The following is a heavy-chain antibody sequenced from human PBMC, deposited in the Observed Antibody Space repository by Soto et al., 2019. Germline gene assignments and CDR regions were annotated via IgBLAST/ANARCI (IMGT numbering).Heavy chain of an antibody. V-gene: IGHV1-18*01. Sequence: QVQLVQSGAEVKKPGASVKVSCKASGYTFTSYGISWVRQAPGQGLEWMGWISAYNGNTNYAQKLQGRVTMTTDTSTSTAYVELRSLRSDDTAVYYCARKDYYDSSGYRRDFDYWGQGTLVTVSS. CDR1: GYTFTSYG. D-gene: IGHD3-22*01. CDR2: ISAYNGNT. J-gene: IGHJ4*02. CDR3: ARKDYYDSSGYRRDFDY.